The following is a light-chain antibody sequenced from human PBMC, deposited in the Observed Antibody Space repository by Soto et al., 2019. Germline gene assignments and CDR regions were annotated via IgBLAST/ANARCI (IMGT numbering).Light chain of an antibody. V-gene: IGLV1-40*01. Sequence: QAVVTQPPSVSGAPGQRVTISCTGSSSNIGAGYDVHWYQQLPGTAPKLLIYGNSNRPSGVPDRFSGSKSGTSASLAITGLQAEDVADYYCQSYDSTLTGSGFGGGTKLTVL. CDR2: GNS. CDR3: QSYDSTLTGSG. CDR1: SSNIGAGYD. J-gene: IGLJ3*02.